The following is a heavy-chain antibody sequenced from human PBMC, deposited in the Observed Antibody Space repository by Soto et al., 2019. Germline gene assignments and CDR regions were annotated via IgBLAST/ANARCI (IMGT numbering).Heavy chain of an antibody. Sequence: SETLSLTCTVSGGSISSGSYYWGWIRQPPGKGLEWIGSIYYSGSTYYNPSLKSRVTISVDTSKNQFSLKLSSVTAADTAVYYCARLEAAAGPGDWFDPWGQGTLVTVSS. CDR3: ARLEAAAGPGDWFDP. CDR1: GGSISSGSYY. V-gene: IGHV4-39*01. CDR2: IYYSGST. J-gene: IGHJ5*02. D-gene: IGHD6-13*01.